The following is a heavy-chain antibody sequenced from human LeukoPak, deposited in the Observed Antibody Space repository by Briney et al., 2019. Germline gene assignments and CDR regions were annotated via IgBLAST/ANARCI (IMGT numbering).Heavy chain of an antibody. CDR1: GGSISSGGYY. Sequence: SETLSLTCTVSGGSISSGGYYWSWIRQHPGKGLEWIGYIYYSGSTYYNPSLKSRVTISVDTSKNQFSLKLSSVTAADTAVYYCARDNKAAAGRIDYWGQGTLVTASS. J-gene: IGHJ4*02. D-gene: IGHD6-13*01. CDR2: IYYSGST. CDR3: ARDNKAAAGRIDY. V-gene: IGHV4-31*03.